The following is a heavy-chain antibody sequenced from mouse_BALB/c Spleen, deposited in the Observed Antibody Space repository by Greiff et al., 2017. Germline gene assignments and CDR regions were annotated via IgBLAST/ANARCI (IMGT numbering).Heavy chain of an antibody. V-gene: IGHV5-6-5*01. D-gene: IGHD1-1*01. J-gene: IGHJ3*01. CDR1: GFTFSSYA. Sequence: EVKLVESGGGLVKPGGSLKLSCAASGFTFSSYAMSWVRQTPEKRLEWVASISSGGSTYYPDSVKGRFTISRDNARNILYLQMSSLRSEDTAMYYCARVSYYGSSFWFAYWGQGTLVTVSA. CDR2: ISSGGST. CDR3: ARVSYYGSSFWFAY.